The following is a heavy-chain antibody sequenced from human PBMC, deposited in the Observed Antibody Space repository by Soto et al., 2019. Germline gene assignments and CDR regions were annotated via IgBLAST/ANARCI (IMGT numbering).Heavy chain of an antibody. J-gene: IGHJ6*02. V-gene: IGHV5-51*01. Sequence: GESLKISCKGSGYTFTNYWIGWVRQMPGKGLEWMGIIYPGDSDTKYNPSFQGQVTISADKSITTTYLRWTSLKASDTAIYYWAASIFSYGMDVWGQGPTLTVSS. CDR2: IYPGDSDT. CDR3: AASIFSYGMDV. CDR1: GYTFTNYW.